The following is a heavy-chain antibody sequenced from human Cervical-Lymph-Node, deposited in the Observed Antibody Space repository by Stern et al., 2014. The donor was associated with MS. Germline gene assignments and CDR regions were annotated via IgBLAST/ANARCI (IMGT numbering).Heavy chain of an antibody. Sequence: QVQLVESETEVKKPGASVKVSCKASGYTFTGHYMHWVRQAPGQGLEWMGWINPNSGDTKYAEKFQGRVTMTRDTSISTAYMELSRLKSDDTAVYYCAKEMYGMDVWGRGTTVTVSS. CDR1: GYTFTGHY. J-gene: IGHJ6*02. CDR3: AKEMYGMDV. D-gene: IGHD2-8*01. CDR2: INPNSGDT. V-gene: IGHV1-2*02.